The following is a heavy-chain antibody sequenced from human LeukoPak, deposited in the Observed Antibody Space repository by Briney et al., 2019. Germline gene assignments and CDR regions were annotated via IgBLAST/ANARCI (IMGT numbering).Heavy chain of an antibody. J-gene: IGHJ4*02. D-gene: IGHD3-22*01. CDR2: MYYTGSS. CDR1: GASISSSSYH. V-gene: IGHV4-61*01. CDR3: AREAEYESSGHQYFDY. Sequence: PSETLSLTCTVSGASISSSSYHWNWIRQSPGKGLEWIGYMYYTGSSNYNPSLQSRVAIAVDTSKNQFSLKLSSVTAADTAVYYCAREAEYESSGHQYFDYWGQGILVTVSS.